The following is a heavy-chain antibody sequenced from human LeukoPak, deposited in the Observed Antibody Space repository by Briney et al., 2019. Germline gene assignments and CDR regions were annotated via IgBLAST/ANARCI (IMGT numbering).Heavy chain of an antibody. CDR2: INPSGGST. J-gene: IGHJ4*02. D-gene: IGHD5-12*01. CDR1: GYTFTGYS. CDR3: GRDFSGYIPKY. Sequence: GASVKVSCKASGYTFTGYSMHWVRQAPGQGLEWMGIINPSGGSTTYAQKFQGRITVTRDTSTSTVYMELSGLRSEDTAVYWCGRDFSGYIPKYWGQGTRVTVSS. V-gene: IGHV1-46*01.